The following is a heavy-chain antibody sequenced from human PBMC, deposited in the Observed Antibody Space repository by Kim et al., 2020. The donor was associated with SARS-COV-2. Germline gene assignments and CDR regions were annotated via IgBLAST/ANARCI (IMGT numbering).Heavy chain of an antibody. J-gene: IGHJ4*02. CDR1: GYTLNDNH. Sequence: ASVKVSCKASGYTLNDNHINWVRQAPGQGLEWMGRTNPNSGGTNYAQKFQGRVTMTRDTSISTAYMELRSLRSDDTAVYYCTTSAVSDVDYWGQGTLVTV. CDR2: TNPNSGGT. V-gene: IGHV1-2*06. CDR3: TTSAVSDVDY. D-gene: IGHD6-19*01.